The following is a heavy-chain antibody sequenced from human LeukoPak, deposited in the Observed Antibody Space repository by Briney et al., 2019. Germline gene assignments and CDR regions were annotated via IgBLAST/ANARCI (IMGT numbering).Heavy chain of an antibody. CDR3: ARGPAAAVTFDY. CDR1: GGSFSGYY. J-gene: IGHJ4*02. Sequence: PSETLSLTCAVYGGSFSGYYWSWIRQPPGKGLEWIGEINHSGSTNYNPSLKSRVTISVDTSKNQFSLKLSSVTAADTAVYYRARGPAAAVTFDYWGQGTLVTVSS. D-gene: IGHD6-13*01. V-gene: IGHV4-34*01. CDR2: INHSGST.